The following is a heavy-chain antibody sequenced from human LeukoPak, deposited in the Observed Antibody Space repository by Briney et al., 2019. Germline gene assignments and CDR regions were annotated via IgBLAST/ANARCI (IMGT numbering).Heavy chain of an antibody. Sequence: SETLSLTCTVSGGSISDFYWSWIRQPPGKQLEWIGYIYSSGSTNYNPSLKSRVTISVDTSKNQFSLKLSSVTAADTAVYYCARAERLDYTPIWYYYYYYMDVWGKGTTVTVSS. CDR3: ARAERLDYTPIWYYYYYYMDV. CDR2: IYSSGST. CDR1: GGSISDFY. V-gene: IGHV4-59*01. D-gene: IGHD4-11*01. J-gene: IGHJ6*03.